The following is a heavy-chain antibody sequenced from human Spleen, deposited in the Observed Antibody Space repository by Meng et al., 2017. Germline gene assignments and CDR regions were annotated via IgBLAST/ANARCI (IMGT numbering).Heavy chain of an antibody. J-gene: IGHJ4*02. CDR1: GYNFNSYY. Sequence: ASVKVSCKASGYNFNSYYIYWMRQAPGQGLEWMGRINPHSGATNYAQKFQDRVTLTRDTSISSAYMELNALISDDTAMYYCARDEDISAAGKLFGDYWGQGTLVTVSS. CDR3: ARDEDISAAGKLFGDY. V-gene: IGHV1-2*06. CDR2: INPHSGAT. D-gene: IGHD6-25*01.